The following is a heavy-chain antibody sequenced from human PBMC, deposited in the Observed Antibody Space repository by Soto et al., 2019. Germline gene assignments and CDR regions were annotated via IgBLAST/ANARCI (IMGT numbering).Heavy chain of an antibody. Sequence: SETLSLTCAVSGGSISSSNWWSWVRQPPGKGLEWIGEIYHSGSTNYNPSLKSRVTISVDKSKNQFPLKLSSVTAADTAVYYCARVAVDILTGYYYYGMDVWGQGTTVTVSS. J-gene: IGHJ6*02. V-gene: IGHV4-4*02. CDR2: IYHSGST. CDR3: ARVAVDILTGYYYYGMDV. D-gene: IGHD3-9*01. CDR1: GGSISSSNW.